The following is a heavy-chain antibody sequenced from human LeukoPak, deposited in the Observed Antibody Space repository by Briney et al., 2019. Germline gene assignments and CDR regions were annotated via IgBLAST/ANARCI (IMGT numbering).Heavy chain of an antibody. CDR3: ARDHPYSSWYRFVY. D-gene: IGHD6-13*01. V-gene: IGHV3-21*01. CDR2: ISSSSSYI. J-gene: IGHJ4*02. Sequence: GGSLRLSCAASGFTFSSYSMNGVRQAPGKGLEWVSSISSSSSYIYYAPSLKGRFTISRDNAKNSLHLQMNRLRAEDTAVYYCARDHPYSSWYRFVYWGQGTLATVSS. CDR1: GFTFSSYS.